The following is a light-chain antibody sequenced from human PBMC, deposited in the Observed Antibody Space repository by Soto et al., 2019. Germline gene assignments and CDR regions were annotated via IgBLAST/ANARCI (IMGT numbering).Light chain of an antibody. CDR2: GAS. Sequence: EIVLTQSPATLSLSPGERATLSCRASQSVGTYLAWYQQQRGQSPRLLIYGASNRAPGIPARFSGSGSGTDFTLTISRLQPEDFAVYHCLQRSIGFTFGPGTKVDIK. CDR3: LQRSIGFT. CDR1: QSVGTY. V-gene: IGKV3-11*01. J-gene: IGKJ3*01.